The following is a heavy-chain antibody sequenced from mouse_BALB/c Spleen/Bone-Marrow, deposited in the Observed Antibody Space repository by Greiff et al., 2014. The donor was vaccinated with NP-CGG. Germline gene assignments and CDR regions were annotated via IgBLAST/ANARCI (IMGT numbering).Heavy chain of an antibody. Sequence: EVQGVESGPELVQPGASVKMSCKASGYTFTSYVMHWVKQKPGQGLEWIGYFNPYNDGTKYDEKFKGKATLTSDKSSSTAYMELSSLTSEDSAVYYCTRGATPDYWGQGTTLTVSS. J-gene: IGHJ2*01. V-gene: IGHV1-14*01. D-gene: IGHD3-1*01. CDR3: TRGATPDY. CDR2: FNPYNDGT. CDR1: GYTFTSYV.